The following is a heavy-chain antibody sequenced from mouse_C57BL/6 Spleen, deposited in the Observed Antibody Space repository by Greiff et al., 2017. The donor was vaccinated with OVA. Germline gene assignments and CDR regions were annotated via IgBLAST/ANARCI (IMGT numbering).Heavy chain of an antibody. CDR1: GFSFNTYA. D-gene: IGHD2-2*01. CDR2: IRSKSNNYAT. Sequence: EVQVVVSGGGLVQPKGSLKLSCVASGFSFNTYAMNWVRQAPGKGLEWVARIRSKSNNYATYYADSVKDRFTISRDDSESMLYLQMNNLKTEDTAMYYCVSSTRVTVPYAMDYWGQGTSVTVSS. CDR3: VSSTRVTVPYAMDY. V-gene: IGHV10-1*01. J-gene: IGHJ4*01.